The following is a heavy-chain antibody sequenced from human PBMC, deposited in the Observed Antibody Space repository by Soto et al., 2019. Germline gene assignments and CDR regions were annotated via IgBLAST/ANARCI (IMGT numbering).Heavy chain of an antibody. V-gene: IGHV3-30-3*01. D-gene: IGHD6-6*01. CDR3: ARDNGGARRGIAARPIRYYFDY. Sequence: GGSLRLSCAASGFTFSSYAMHWVRQAPGKGLEWVAVISYDGSNKYYADSVKGRFTISRDNSKNTLYLQMNSLRAEDTAVYYCARDNGGARRGIAARPIRYYFDYWGQGTLVTVSS. J-gene: IGHJ4*02. CDR2: ISYDGSNK. CDR1: GFTFSSYA.